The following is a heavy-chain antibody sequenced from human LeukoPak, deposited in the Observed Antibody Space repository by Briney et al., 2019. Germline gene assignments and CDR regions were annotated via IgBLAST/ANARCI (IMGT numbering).Heavy chain of an antibody. CDR3: ARDGPATTVTTLAFGI. CDR1: GFTFSSYA. Sequence: GGSLRLSCAASGFTFSSYAMHWVRQAPGKGLEWVAVISYDGSNKYYADSVKGRFTISRDNSKNTLYLQMNSLRAEDTAVYYCARDGPATTVTTLAFGIWGQGTMVTVSS. D-gene: IGHD4-17*01. CDR2: ISYDGSNK. V-gene: IGHV3-30*04. J-gene: IGHJ3*02.